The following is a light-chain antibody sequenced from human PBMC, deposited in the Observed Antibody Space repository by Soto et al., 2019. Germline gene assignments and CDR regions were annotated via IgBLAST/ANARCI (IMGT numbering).Light chain of an antibody. CDR3: QQYNSYLLT. CDR2: DAS. CDR1: QSISSW. J-gene: IGKJ1*01. Sequence: DIQMTQSPSTLSASVGDRVTITCRASQSISSWLAWYQQKPGKAPKLLIYDASSLESGVPSRFSGSGSGTEFTLTIISLQPDDFATYYCQQYNSYLLTFGQGTKVDIK. V-gene: IGKV1-5*01.